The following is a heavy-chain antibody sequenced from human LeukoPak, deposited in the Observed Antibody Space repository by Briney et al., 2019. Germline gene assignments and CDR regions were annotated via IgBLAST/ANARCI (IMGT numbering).Heavy chain of an antibody. CDR2: ISVYNGNT. CDR3: ARDSGSFDI. CDR1: GYTFTNYG. J-gene: IGHJ3*02. Sequence: RASVKVSCKASGYTFTNYGVTWVRQPPGQGLEWMGWISVYNGNTNYQHKFQGRVTLTTDTSTRTAYMELRGLRSDDTAVYYCARDSGSFDIWGQGTMVTVSS. V-gene: IGHV1-18*01.